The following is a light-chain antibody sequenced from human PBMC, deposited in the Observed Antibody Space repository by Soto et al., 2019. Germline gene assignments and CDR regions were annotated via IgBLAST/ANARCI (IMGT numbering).Light chain of an antibody. J-gene: IGLJ1*01. CDR2: EVS. CDR3: RSFEGSVSV. Sequence: QSLLTQPPSASGSPGQSVTISCTGTRSDVGGYNYVSGYQQHPGKAPKLMIYEVSKRPSGVPDRFSGSKSGNTASLSVSGLQAEDEADYDSRSFEGSVSVFVTVTKVPVL. CDR1: RSDVGGYNY. V-gene: IGLV2-8*01.